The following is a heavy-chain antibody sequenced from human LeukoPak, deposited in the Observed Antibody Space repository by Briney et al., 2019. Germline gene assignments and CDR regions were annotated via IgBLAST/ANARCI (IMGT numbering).Heavy chain of an antibody. D-gene: IGHD2-21*01. V-gene: IGHV3-9*01. J-gene: IGHJ6*02. CDR1: GFTFDDYA. CDR2: ISWNSGSR. Sequence: GGSLRLSCAASGFTFDDYAMHWVRHAPGKGLEWVSGISWNSGSRGYADSVKGRFTISRDNAKNSLHLQMNSLRAEDTAVYYCARDPINSPREAAFYNDYYGMDVWGQGTTVTVSS. CDR3: ARDPINSPREAAFYNDYYGMDV.